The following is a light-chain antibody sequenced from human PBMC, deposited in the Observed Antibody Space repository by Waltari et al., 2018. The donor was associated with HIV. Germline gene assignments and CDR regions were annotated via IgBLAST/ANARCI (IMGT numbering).Light chain of an antibody. CDR1: QSISNY. V-gene: IGKV1-39*01. J-gene: IGKJ4*01. CDR2: AAS. CDR3: QQSYSTPPT. Sequence: DIQMTQSPSSPSASVGDRVTITCRASQSISNYLNWYQQKPGKAPKLLIYAASSLQSGVPSRFSGSGSGTDFTLTISSLQPEDFATYYCQQSYSTPPTFGGGTKVEIK.